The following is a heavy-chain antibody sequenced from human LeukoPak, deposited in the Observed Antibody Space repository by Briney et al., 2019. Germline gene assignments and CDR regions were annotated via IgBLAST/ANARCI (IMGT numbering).Heavy chain of an antibody. J-gene: IGHJ4*02. CDR2: ISYDGDNK. CDR3: ARGLVRGALAIVY. D-gene: IGHD3-10*02. V-gene: IGHV3-30-3*01. CDR1: GFTFSNYA. Sequence: PAGRSLRLSCAASGFTFSNYAMHWVRQAPGKGLEWVAVISYDGDNKYYTNSVKGRFTISRDNSKNTLFLQMNTLRVEDTAVYYCARGLVRGALAIVYWGQGTLVTVSS.